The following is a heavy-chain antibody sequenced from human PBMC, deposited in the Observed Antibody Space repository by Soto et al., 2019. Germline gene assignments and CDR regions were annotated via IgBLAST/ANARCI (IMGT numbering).Heavy chain of an antibody. CDR3: ARDIVVVPVPEDYYYYGMDV. Sequence: SETLSLTCTVSGGSVSSGSYYWSWIRQPPGKGLEWIGYIYYSGSTNYNPSLKSRVTISVDTSKNQFSLKLSSVTAADTAVYYCARDIVVVPVPEDYYYYGMDVWGQGTTVTVS. J-gene: IGHJ6*02. CDR2: IYYSGST. CDR1: GGSVSSGSYY. D-gene: IGHD2-2*01. V-gene: IGHV4-61*01.